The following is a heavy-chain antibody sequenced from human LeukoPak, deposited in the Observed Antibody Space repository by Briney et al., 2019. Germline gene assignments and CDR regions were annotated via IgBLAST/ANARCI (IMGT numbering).Heavy chain of an antibody. CDR3: ARLLRVGYCSTTTCNWFDP. CDR2: IYYSGST. V-gene: IGHV4-39*07. Sequence: SETLSLTCTVSGGSISSSSYYWGWIRQPPGKGLEWIGSIYYSGSTYYSPSLKSRVTISVDTSKNQFSLKLSSVTAVDTAVYYCARLLRVGYCSTTTCNWFDPWGQGTLVTVSS. D-gene: IGHD2-2*03. J-gene: IGHJ5*02. CDR1: GGSISSSSYY.